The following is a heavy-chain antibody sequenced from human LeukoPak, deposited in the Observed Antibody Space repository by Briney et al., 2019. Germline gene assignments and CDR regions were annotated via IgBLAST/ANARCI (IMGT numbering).Heavy chain of an antibody. CDR2: IKQDGSEK. V-gene: IGHV3-7*01. CDR3: VRGSYGAYDY. D-gene: IGHD4-17*01. Sequence: PGGSLRLSCAASGFIFSSYWMSWVRQAPGKGLEWVANIKQDGSEKYYVDSVKGRFTISRDNAKNSLYLQMNSLRAEDTAVYYCVRGSYGAYDYWGQGSLVTVSS. CDR1: GFIFSSYW. J-gene: IGHJ4*02.